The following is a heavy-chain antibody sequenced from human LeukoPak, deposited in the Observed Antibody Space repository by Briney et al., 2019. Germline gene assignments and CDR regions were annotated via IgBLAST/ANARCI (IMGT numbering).Heavy chain of an antibody. CDR1: GYTFTAYY. V-gene: IGHV1-2*02. D-gene: IGHD7-27*01. CDR3: AIQPWGSGNNWYFDL. J-gene: IGHJ2*01. CDR2: ISPNSGGT. Sequence: SVKVSCKASGYTFTAYYIHWVRQAPGRGLEWMGWISPNSGGTDYAQKFKGRVTMTRDTSISTTYVELSGLTSDDTAVYYCAIQPWGSGNNWYFDLWGRGTLVTVSS.